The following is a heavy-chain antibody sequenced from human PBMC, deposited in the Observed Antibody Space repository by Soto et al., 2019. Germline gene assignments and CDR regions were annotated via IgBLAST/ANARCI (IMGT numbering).Heavy chain of an antibody. D-gene: IGHD2-2*01. CDR3: ARDYCSSTDCFIPQY. Sequence: EVQLVESGGGLVQPGGSLRLSCAASGFTFSSYWMHWVRQAPGKGLVWVSRINSDGSSTSYADSVKGRFTISRDNAKNTLYLQMNSLRAEDTAVYSCARDYCSSTDCFIPQYWGQGTRVTVSS. CDR2: INSDGSST. V-gene: IGHV3-74*01. J-gene: IGHJ4*02. CDR1: GFTFSSYW.